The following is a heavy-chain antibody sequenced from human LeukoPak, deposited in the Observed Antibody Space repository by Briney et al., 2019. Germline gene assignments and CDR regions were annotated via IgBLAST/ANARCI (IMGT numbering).Heavy chain of an antibody. CDR3: ARDLPDGVVITTHDAFDI. CDR1: GGSISSYY. V-gene: IGHV4-59*12. J-gene: IGHJ3*02. CDR2: IYYSGST. D-gene: IGHD3-22*01. Sequence: PSETLSLTCTVSGGSISSYYWSWIRQPPGKGLEWIGYIYYSGSTNYNPSLKSRVTISVDTSKNQFSLKLSSVTAADTAVYYCARDLPDGVVITTHDAFDIWGQGTMVTVSS.